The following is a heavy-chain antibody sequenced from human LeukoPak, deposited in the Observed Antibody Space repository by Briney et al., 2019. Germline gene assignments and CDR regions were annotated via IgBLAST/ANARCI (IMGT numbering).Heavy chain of an antibody. Sequence: SGTLSLTCAVSGGSISNSNWWSWVRQSPGKGLEWIGEIHQGGSTTYNPSPKSRVTISLDESKNQFSLKLNSVTAADTAMYYCATYYDRSGYKWDYWGQGTLVTVSS. V-gene: IGHV4-4*02. J-gene: IGHJ4*02. CDR1: GGSISNSNW. D-gene: IGHD3-22*01. CDR2: IHQGGST. CDR3: ATYYDRSGYKWDY.